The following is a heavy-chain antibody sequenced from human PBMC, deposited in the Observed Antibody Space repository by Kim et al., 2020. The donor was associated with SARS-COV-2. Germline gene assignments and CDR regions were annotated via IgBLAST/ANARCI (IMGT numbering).Heavy chain of an antibody. D-gene: IGHD2-15*01. J-gene: IGHJ6*02. CDR3: ARDNVGDVAVADYFYYGMDV. CDR2: ISYDGNTR. Sequence: GGSLRLSCAASRFTFSSYGLHWVRQAPGKGLEWVALISYDGNTRYYSDSVKGRFTISRDNSKNTLFLQMDGLRAEDTAVYYCARDNVGDVAVADYFYYGMDVWGQGTTLTVS. CDR1: RFTFSSYG. V-gene: IGHV3-33*05.